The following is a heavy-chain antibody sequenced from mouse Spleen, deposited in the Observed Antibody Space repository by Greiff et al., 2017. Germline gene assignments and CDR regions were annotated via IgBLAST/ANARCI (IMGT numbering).Heavy chain of an antibody. D-gene: IGHD2-3*01. J-gene: IGHJ4*01. CDR2: IWWDDDK. CDR1: GFSLSTFGMG. CDR3: ARIRVYDGYYVRAMDY. Sequence: QVTLKESGPGILQPSQTLSLTCSFSGFSLSTFGMGVGWIRQPSGKGLEWLAPIWWDDDKYYNPALKSRLTISKDTSKNQVFLKSANVDTADTATYYCARIRVYDGYYVRAMDYGGQGTSVTVSS. V-gene: IGHV8-8*01.